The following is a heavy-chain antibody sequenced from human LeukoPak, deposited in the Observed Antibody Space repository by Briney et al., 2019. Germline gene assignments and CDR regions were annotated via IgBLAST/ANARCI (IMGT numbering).Heavy chain of an antibody. CDR1: GYSISSASY. V-gene: IGHV3-11*01. CDR2: ISSSGTTI. CDR3: ARGGIYDSSGY. Sequence: PSETLSLTCSVSGYSISSASYWGWIRQAPGKGLEWVSYISSSGTTIYYADSVKGRFTISRDNAKNSLYLQMNSLRAEDTAVYYCARGGIYDSSGYWGQGTLVTVSS. J-gene: IGHJ4*02. D-gene: IGHD3-22*01.